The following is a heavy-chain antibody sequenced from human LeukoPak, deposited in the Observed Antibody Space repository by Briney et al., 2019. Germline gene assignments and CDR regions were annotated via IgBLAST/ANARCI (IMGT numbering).Heavy chain of an antibody. Sequence: PSETLSLTCTVSGGSISSSSYYWGWIRQPPGKGLEWIGSIYYSGSTYYNPSLKSRVTISVDTSKNQFSLKLSPVTAADTAVYYCARDLGGDCYFDYWGQGTLVTVSS. CDR2: IYYSGST. CDR1: GGSISSSSYY. D-gene: IGHD2-21*02. J-gene: IGHJ4*02. V-gene: IGHV4-39*07. CDR3: ARDLGGDCYFDY.